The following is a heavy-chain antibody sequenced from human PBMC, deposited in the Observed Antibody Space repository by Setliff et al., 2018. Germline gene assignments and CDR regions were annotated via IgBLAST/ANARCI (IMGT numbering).Heavy chain of an antibody. CDR1: GFPFSSYA. CDR3: ARIFLYGTSWYFDN. D-gene: IGHD3-3*01. CDR2: ISGTGGST. V-gene: IGHV3-23*01. J-gene: IGHJ4*02. Sequence: GGSLRLSCAASGFPFSSYALSWVRQAPGKGLEWVSAISGTGGSTYYLDSVKGRFTVSRDNSNNTLYLHMSSLRAEDTAVYFCARIFLYGTSWYFDNWGQGTLVTVSS.